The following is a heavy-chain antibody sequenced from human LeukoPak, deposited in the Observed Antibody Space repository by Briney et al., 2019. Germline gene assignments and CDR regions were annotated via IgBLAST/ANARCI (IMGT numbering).Heavy chain of an antibody. CDR2: IIPIFGTA. Sequence: SVKVSCKASGGTFSSYAISWVRQAPGQGLEWMGGIIPIFGTANYAQKFQGRVTITADESTSTAYMELSSLRSEDTAVYYCARERGIMTTVTPRREWAGSSYWYFDLWGRGTLVTVSS. J-gene: IGHJ2*01. V-gene: IGHV1-69*13. CDR3: ARERGIMTTVTPRREWAGSSYWYFDL. D-gene: IGHD4-17*01. CDR1: GGTFSSYA.